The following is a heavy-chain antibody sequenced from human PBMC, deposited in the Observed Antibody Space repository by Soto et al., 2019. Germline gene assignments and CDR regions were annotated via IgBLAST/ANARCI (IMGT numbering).Heavy chain of an antibody. V-gene: IGHV1-8*01. Sequence: QVQLVQSGPEVKKPGASVKVSCKASGYTFTTYDFNRVRQAPGQGLEWMGWLNPKSGNTGSAQKFQGRVTMTRDSSISTVYMELSSLSSDDTAIYYCARVAGSPDYWGQGTLVTVSS. CDR2: LNPKSGNT. J-gene: IGHJ4*02. D-gene: IGHD1-26*01. CDR3: ARVAGSPDY. CDR1: GYTFTTYD.